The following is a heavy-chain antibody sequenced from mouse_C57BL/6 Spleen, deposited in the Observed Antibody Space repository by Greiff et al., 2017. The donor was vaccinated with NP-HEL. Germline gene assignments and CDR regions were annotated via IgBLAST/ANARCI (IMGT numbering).Heavy chain of an antibody. D-gene: IGHD2-1*01. CDR3: ARSYYGNYVAMDY. V-gene: IGHV1-82*01. CDR1: GYAFSSSW. J-gene: IGHJ4*01. Sequence: QVQLQQSGPELVKPGASVKISCKASGYAFSSSWMNWVKQRPGKGLEWIGRIYPGDGDTNYNGKFKGKATLTADKSSRTAYMQLSSLTSEDSAVYFCARSYYGNYVAMDYWGQGTSVTVSS. CDR2: IYPGDGDT.